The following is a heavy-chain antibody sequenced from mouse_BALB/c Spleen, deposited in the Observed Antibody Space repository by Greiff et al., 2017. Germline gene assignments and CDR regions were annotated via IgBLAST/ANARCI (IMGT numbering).Heavy chain of an antibody. J-gene: IGHJ4*01. Sequence: EVQVVESGPSLVKPSQTLSLTCSVTGDSITSGYWNWIRKFPGNKLEYMGYISYSGSTYYNPSLKSRISITRDTSKNQYYLQLNSVTTEDTATYYCARYEAGYDVAMDYWGQGTSVTVSS. CDR1: GDSITSGY. CDR2: ISYSGST. V-gene: IGHV3-8*02. CDR3: ARYEAGYDVAMDY. D-gene: IGHD2-2*01.